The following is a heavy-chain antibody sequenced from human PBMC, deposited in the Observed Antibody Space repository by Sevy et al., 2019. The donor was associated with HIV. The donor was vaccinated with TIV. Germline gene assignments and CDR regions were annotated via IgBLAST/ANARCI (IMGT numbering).Heavy chain of an antibody. CDR3: ARGGRYYYDSSGSTGWNAFDI. D-gene: IGHD3-22*01. CDR1: GGTFSSYA. J-gene: IGHJ3*02. Sequence: ASVKVSCKASGGTFSSYAISWVRQAPGQGLEWMGGIIPIFGTANYAQKFQGRVTITADKSTSTAYMELSSLRSEDTAVYYCARGGRYYYDSSGSTGWNAFDIWGQGTMVIVSS. V-gene: IGHV1-69*06. CDR2: IIPIFGTA.